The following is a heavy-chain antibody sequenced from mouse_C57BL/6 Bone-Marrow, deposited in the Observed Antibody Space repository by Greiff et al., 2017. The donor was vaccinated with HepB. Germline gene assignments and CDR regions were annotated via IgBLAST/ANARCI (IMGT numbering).Heavy chain of an antibody. V-gene: IGHV14-4*01. CDR1: GFNIKDDY. CDR2: IDPENGDT. CDR3: TTENYGNYLVAY. Sequence: EVQLQQSGAELVRPGASVKLSCTASGFNIKDDYMHWVKQRPEQGLEWIGWIDPENGDTEYASKFQGKATITADTSSNTAYLQLSSLTSEDTAVYYCTTENYGNYLVAYWGQGTLVTVSA. J-gene: IGHJ3*01. D-gene: IGHD2-1*01.